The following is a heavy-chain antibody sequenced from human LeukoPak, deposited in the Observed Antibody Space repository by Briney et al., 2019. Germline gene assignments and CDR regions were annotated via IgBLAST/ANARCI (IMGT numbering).Heavy chain of an antibody. D-gene: IGHD1-1*01. Sequence: PGGSLRLSCAASGFTFSRYWMHWVRQAPGEGLVWVSRINPDGSHTTYADAVEGRFTISRDNAKNTVYLQMNSLRTEDTAVYYCARDFGMGTTPGDDFDFWGQGTLVSVSS. CDR3: ARDFGMGTTPGDDFDF. V-gene: IGHV3-74*01. CDR1: GFTFSRYW. J-gene: IGHJ4*02. CDR2: INPDGSHT.